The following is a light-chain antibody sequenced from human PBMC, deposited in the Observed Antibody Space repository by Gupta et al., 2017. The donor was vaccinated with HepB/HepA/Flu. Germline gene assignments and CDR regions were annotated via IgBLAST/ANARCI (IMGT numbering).Light chain of an antibody. V-gene: IGLV1-40*01. Sequence: VLTQPPAVSGAPALRVTIPCTGSSPNIGAGYDVHWYRQVPGTGPKVLVYGNNKRPWGVPDRFSGSRSGTSASLAITGLQAEDEADYYCQSYDSSLYVFGTGTKVIVL. CDR3: QSYDSSLYV. J-gene: IGLJ1*01. CDR2: GNN. CDR1: SPNIGAGYD.